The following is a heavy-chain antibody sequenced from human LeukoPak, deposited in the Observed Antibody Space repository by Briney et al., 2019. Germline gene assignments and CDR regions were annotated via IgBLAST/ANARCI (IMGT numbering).Heavy chain of an antibody. CDR2: IFPTDSGT. D-gene: IGHD3-3*01. J-gene: IGHJ6*02. CDR1: GYGFVSYW. Sequence: GESLKISCRGSGYGFVSYWIGWVRQMPGKGLEWMGVIFPTDSGTRYSPSFQGQVTISADKSISTAYLQWSSLKASDTAIYYCARHFGVSSSSYGMDVWGQGTTVTVSS. V-gene: IGHV5-51*01. CDR3: ARHFGVSSSSYGMDV.